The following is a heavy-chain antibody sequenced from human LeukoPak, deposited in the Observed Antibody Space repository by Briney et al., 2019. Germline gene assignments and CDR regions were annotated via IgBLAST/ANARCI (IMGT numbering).Heavy chain of an antibody. CDR3: ARVGYDILTGYYRYGMDV. V-gene: IGHV1-3*01. J-gene: IGHJ6*04. Sequence: ASVKVSCKASGYTFTSYAMHWVRQAPGQRLEWMGWINAGNDNTKNSQKFQGRVTSTRDTSASTAYMELSSLRSEDTAVYYCARVGYDILTGYYRYGMDVWGKGTTVTVSS. D-gene: IGHD3-9*01. CDR1: GYTFTSYA. CDR2: INAGNDNT.